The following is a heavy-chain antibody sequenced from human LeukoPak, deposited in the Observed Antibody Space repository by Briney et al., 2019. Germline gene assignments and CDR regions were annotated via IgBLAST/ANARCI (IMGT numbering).Heavy chain of an antibody. CDR2: IVVGSGNT. CDR3: AAEWGITMVRGDHAFDI. CDR1: GFTFTSSA. J-gene: IGHJ3*02. D-gene: IGHD3-10*01. Sequence: SVKVSCKASGFTFTSSAMQWVRQGRGQRLEWIGWIVVGSGNTNYAQKFQERVTITRDMSTSTAYMELSSLRSEDTAVYYCAAEWGITMVRGDHAFDIWGQGTMVTVSS. V-gene: IGHV1-58*02.